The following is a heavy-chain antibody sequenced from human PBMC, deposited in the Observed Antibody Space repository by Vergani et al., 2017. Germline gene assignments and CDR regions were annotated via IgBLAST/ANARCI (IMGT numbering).Heavy chain of an antibody. V-gene: IGHV3-23*01. CDR1: GFTFSSYA. CDR3: AKDPNLAVAGTIGY. Sequence: EVQLLESGGGLVQPGGSLRLSCAASGFTFSSYAMSWVRQAPGKGLEWVSAISGSGGSTYYADSVKGRFTISRDNSKNTLYLQMNSLRAGDTAVYYCAKDPNLAVAGTIGYWGQGTLVTVSS. CDR2: ISGSGGST. D-gene: IGHD6-19*01. J-gene: IGHJ4*02.